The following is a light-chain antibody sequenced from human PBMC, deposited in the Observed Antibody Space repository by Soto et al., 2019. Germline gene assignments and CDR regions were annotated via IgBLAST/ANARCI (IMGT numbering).Light chain of an antibody. Sequence: QSALTQPASVSGSPGQPITFSCTETSSVVGSYNLVSWYQQHPGKAPKLMIYEGSKRPSGVSNRFSGSKSGNTASLTISGLQAEDEADYYCCSYAGSSTGVFGGGTKLTVL. V-gene: IGLV2-23*01. CDR2: EGS. J-gene: IGLJ3*02. CDR3: CSYAGSSTGV. CDR1: SSVVGSYNL.